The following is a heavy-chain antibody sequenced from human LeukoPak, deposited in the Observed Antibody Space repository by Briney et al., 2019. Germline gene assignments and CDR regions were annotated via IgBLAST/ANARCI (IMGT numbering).Heavy chain of an antibody. D-gene: IGHD3-22*01. CDR1: RYTFTNYD. V-gene: IGHV1-8*01. J-gene: IGHJ4*02. Sequence: ASVKVSCQASRYTFTNYDINWVRQATGQGLEWMGWMNPNSGNTGYAQKFQDRVTMTRNTSINTAYMELSSLRSEDTAVYYCARATHYYDSSGYYTMPYDYWGQETLVTVSS. CDR3: ARATHYYDSSGYYTMPYDY. CDR2: MNPNSGNT.